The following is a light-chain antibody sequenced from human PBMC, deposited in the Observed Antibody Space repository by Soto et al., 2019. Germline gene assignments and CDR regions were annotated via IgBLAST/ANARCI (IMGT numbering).Light chain of an antibody. Sequence: EIVMTQSPATLSVSPGERATLSCRASQSVNSNLAWYRQKPGQAPRLLISDASTRATGVTARFSGSGSRTAVTLTISSLQSEDSGIYYCQQYNFWPPLTFGGGTKVEIK. V-gene: IGKV3-15*01. CDR1: QSVNSN. CDR3: QQYNFWPPLT. CDR2: DAS. J-gene: IGKJ4*01.